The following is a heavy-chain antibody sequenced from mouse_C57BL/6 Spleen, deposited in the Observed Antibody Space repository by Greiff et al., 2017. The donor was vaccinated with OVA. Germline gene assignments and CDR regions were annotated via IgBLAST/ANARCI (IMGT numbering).Heavy chain of an antibody. CDR2: IDPSDSYT. D-gene: IGHD2-1*01. J-gene: IGHJ4*01. V-gene: IGHV1-59*01. CDR3: ARSYGNYILFYAMDY. CDR1: GYTFTSYW. Sequence: QVQLQQPGAELVRPGTSVKLSCKASGYTFTSYWMHWVKQRPGQGLEWIGVIDPSDSYTNYNQKFKGKATLTVDTSSSTAYMQLSSLTSEDSAVYYCARSYGNYILFYAMDYWGQGTSVTVSS.